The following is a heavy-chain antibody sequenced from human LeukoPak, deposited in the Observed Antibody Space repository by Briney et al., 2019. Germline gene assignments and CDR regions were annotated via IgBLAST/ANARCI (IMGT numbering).Heavy chain of an antibody. CDR1: GGSFSGYY. D-gene: IGHD3-3*01. V-gene: IGHV4-59*10. J-gene: IGHJ5*02. Sequence: SETLSLTCAVYGGSFSGYYWSWIRQPPGKGLEWIGRIYTSGSTNYNPSLKSRVTMSVDTSKNQFSLKLSSVTAADTAVYYCAREPTIFGSYNWFDPWGQGTLVTVSS. CDR3: AREPTIFGSYNWFDP. CDR2: IYTSGST.